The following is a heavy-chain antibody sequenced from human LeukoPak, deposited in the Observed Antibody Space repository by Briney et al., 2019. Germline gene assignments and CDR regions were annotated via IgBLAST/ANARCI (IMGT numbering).Heavy chain of an antibody. J-gene: IGHJ2*01. Sequence: PSETLSLTCTVSGGSISSYYWSWIRQPPGKGLEWIGYIYYSGSTNYNPSLKSRVTISVDTSKNQSSLKLSSVTAADTAVYYCARRGSSWYGLVWYFDLWGRGTLVTVSS. D-gene: IGHD6-13*01. CDR1: GGSISSYY. CDR3: ARRGSSWYGLVWYFDL. V-gene: IGHV4-59*08. CDR2: IYYSGST.